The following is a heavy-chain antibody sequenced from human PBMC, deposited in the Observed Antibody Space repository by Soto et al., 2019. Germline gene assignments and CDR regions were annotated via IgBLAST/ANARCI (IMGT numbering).Heavy chain of an antibody. CDR3: VRGDDDSSNRMEYYYGMHV. Sequence: QVQLVQSGADVKKPGSSVKVSCKASGGTFSSYAISWVRQAPGQELEWMGGIIPIFGTANYAQKLQGRVTITADKSRSTAYLGLRGLGSEDTAVNYCVRGDDDSSNRMEYYYGMHVWGQGTTVTVS. V-gene: IGHV1-69*06. J-gene: IGHJ6*02. CDR2: IIPIFGTA. D-gene: IGHD4-4*01. CDR1: GGTFSSYA.